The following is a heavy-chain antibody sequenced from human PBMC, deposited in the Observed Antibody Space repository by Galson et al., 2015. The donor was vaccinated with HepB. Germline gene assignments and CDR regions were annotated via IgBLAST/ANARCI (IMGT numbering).Heavy chain of an antibody. CDR3: ARGPGGWDYYYYYMDV. D-gene: IGHD6-19*01. Sequence: SVKVSCKASGYTFTSYDINWVRQATGQGLEWMGWMNPNSGNTGYAQKFQGRVTMTRNTSISTAYMELSSLRSEDTAVYYCARGPGGWDYYYYYMDVWGKGTTVTVSS. J-gene: IGHJ6*03. CDR1: GYTFTSYD. V-gene: IGHV1-8*01. CDR2: MNPNSGNT.